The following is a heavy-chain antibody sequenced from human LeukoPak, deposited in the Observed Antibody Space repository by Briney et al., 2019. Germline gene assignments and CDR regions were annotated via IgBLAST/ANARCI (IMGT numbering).Heavy chain of an antibody. CDR3: ARGSAMAQKQLVRHFDS. J-gene: IGHJ4*02. CDR1: GYTFTSYG. Sequence: ASVKVSGKASGYTFTSYGISWVRQAPGQGLEWMGWISAYNGNTKYAQKLQDRVTMTTDTSTTTAYMEVRSLASDDTAVYYCARGSAMAQKQLVRHFDSWGQGTLVIVSS. V-gene: IGHV1-18*01. D-gene: IGHD6-6*01. CDR2: ISAYNGNT.